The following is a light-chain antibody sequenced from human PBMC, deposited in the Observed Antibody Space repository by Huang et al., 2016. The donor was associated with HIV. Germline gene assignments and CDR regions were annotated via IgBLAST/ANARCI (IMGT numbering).Light chain of an antibody. CDR3: RQYNNWPLT. CDR2: GAS. CDR1: QSVSTK. V-gene: IGKV3-15*01. Sequence: EVVMTQSPATLSVSLGESATLSCRASQSVSTKLAWYQQKPDQAPRLLIQGASTRAAGSPARFSGSGGGTEFTLTISSLQSEDFAVYFCRQYNNWPLTFGQGTRLEIK. J-gene: IGKJ5*01.